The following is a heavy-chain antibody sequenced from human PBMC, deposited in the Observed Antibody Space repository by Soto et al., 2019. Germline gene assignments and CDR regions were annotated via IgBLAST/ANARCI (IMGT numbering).Heavy chain of an antibody. D-gene: IGHD6-6*01. V-gene: IGHV1-58*01. J-gene: IGHJ4*02. CDR2: IVVGSGNT. CDR3: AAAEDSSSSLFSA. Sequence: ASVKVSCKASGFTFTSSAVQWVRQARGQRLEWIGWIVVGSGNTNYAQKFQERVTITRDMSTSTAYMELSSLRSEDTAVYYCAAAEDSSSSLFSAWGQGTLVTVSS. CDR1: GFTFTSSA.